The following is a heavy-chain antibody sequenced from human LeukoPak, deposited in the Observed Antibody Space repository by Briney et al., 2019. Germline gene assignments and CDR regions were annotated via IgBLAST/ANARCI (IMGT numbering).Heavy chain of an antibody. CDR3: ARDLTQGSSGWFYY. CDR2: IIPILGIA. Sequence: SVKVSCKASGGTFSSYAISWVRQAPGQGLEWMGRIIPILGIANYAQKFQGRVTITADKSTSTAYMELSSLRSEDTAVYYCARDLTQGSSGWFYYWGQGTLVTASS. CDR1: GGTFSSYA. D-gene: IGHD6-19*01. J-gene: IGHJ4*02. V-gene: IGHV1-69*04.